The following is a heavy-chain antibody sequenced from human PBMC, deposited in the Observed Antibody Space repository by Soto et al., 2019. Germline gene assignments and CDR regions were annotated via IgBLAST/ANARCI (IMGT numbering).Heavy chain of an antibody. Sequence: LSLTCTVSGGSINTFYWSWVRQPAGKGLEWIGRIFSSGSTSFNPSLESRVAMSVDTSKNHFSLNLSSVTAADMAVYYCAREGSYSAYNFAHGIPLWSFDFWGQGALVTV. CDR3: AREGSYSAYNFAHGIPLWSFDF. CDR2: IFSSGST. V-gene: IGHV4-4*07. D-gene: IGHD5-12*01. CDR1: GGSINTFY. J-gene: IGHJ4*02.